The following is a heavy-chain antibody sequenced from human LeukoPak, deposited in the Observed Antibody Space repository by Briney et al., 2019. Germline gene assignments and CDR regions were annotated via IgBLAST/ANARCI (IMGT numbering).Heavy chain of an antibody. CDR3: ARVAPYIVVVVAATRVGAFDI. CDR2: INHSGST. J-gene: IGHJ3*02. D-gene: IGHD2-15*01. CDR1: GGSFSGYY. V-gene: IGHV4-34*01. Sequence: SETLSLTCAVYGGSFSGYYWSWIRQLPGKGLEWIGEINHSGSTNYNPSLKSRVTISVDTSKNQFSLKLSSVTAADTAVYYCARVAPYIVVVVAATRVGAFDIWGQGTMVTVSS.